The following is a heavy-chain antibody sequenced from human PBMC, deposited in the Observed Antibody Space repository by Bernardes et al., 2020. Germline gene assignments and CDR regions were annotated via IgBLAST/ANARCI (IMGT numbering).Heavy chain of an antibody. D-gene: IGHD2-2*01. Sequence: SETLSLTCTVSGGSISRGGYYWSWIRQNPGKGLEWIGYIFNSGRTYYNPSLESRVVISIDTSKNQFSLKLSSVTAADTALYYCARVHCSGTNCNISPYYLDYWGQGTLVTVSS. J-gene: IGHJ4*02. CDR3: ARVHCSGTNCNISPYYLDY. CDR1: GGSISRGGYY. V-gene: IGHV4-31*03. CDR2: IFNSGRT.